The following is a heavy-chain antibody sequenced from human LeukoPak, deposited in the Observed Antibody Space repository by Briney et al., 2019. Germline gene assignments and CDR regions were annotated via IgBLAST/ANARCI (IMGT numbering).Heavy chain of an antibody. CDR3: ARDKLGLGELSLYDQ. D-gene: IGHD3-16*02. V-gene: IGHV1-2*02. J-gene: IGHJ5*02. CDR1: GYTFTSYY. Sequence: GASVKVSCKASGYTFTSYYIHWVRQAPGQGLEWMGWINPNSGGTHYAQKFQGRVTMTRDTSISTAYMELSRLRSDDTAMYYCARDKLGLGELSLYDQWGQGTLVTVFS. CDR2: INPNSGGT.